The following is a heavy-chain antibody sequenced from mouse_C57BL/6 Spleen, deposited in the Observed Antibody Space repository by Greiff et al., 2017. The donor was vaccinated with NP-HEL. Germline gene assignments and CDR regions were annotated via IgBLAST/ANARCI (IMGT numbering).Heavy chain of an antibody. Sequence: QVQLQQSGAELVRPGASVTLSCKASGYTFTDYEMHWVKQTPGQGLEWIGAIDPETGGTAYNQKFKGKAILTADKSSSTAYMELRSLTSEDSAVYYCTGCDCYGSPWFAYWGQGTLVTVSA. CDR1: GYTFTDYE. CDR3: TGCDCYGSPWFAY. D-gene: IGHD1-1*01. V-gene: IGHV1-15*01. CDR2: IDPETGGT. J-gene: IGHJ3*01.